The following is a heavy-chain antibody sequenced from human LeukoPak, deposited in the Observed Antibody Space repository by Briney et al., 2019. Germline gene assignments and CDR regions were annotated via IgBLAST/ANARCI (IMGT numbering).Heavy chain of an antibody. CDR2: INTNTGNP. CDR1: GYTFTSYD. CDR3: ARDGPYYYDSTEGDWFDP. V-gene: IGHV7-4-1*02. D-gene: IGHD3-22*01. Sequence: ASVKVSCKASGYTFTSYDINWVRQAPGQGLEWMGWINTNTGNPTYAQGFTGRFVFSLDTSVSTAYLQISSLKAEDTAVYYCARDGPYYYDSTEGDWFDPWGQGTLVTVSS. J-gene: IGHJ5*02.